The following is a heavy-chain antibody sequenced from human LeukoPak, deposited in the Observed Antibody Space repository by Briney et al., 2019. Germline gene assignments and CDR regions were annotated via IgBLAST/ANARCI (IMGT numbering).Heavy chain of an antibody. J-gene: IGHJ4*02. Sequence: GGSLRLSRAASGFTFSSYWMNWVRQAPGKGLEWVANIKQDGSEKDYVDSVKGRFTISRDNAKNSLYLQMNSLRAEDTAVYFCARVSSLAVAGFFDYWGQGILVTVSS. CDR1: GFTFSSYW. V-gene: IGHV3-7*01. CDR2: IKQDGSEK. D-gene: IGHD6-19*01. CDR3: ARVSSLAVAGFFDY.